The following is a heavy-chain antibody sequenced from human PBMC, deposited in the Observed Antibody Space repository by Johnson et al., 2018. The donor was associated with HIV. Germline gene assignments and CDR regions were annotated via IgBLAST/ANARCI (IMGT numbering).Heavy chain of an antibody. V-gene: IGHV3-33*01. CDR2: FWYGGST. Sequence: QVQLVESGGGVVQPGGSLGLPGEPSGFPFSSYAIHWVRQAPGKGLGGGAVFWYGGSTGYADSVKGRFTISRDNAKNSLYLQMNSLRVEDTAVYYCAREGLGEDAFDIWGQGTMVTVSS. J-gene: IGHJ3*02. CDR1: GFPFSSYA. CDR3: AREGLGEDAFDI. D-gene: IGHD3/OR15-3a*01.